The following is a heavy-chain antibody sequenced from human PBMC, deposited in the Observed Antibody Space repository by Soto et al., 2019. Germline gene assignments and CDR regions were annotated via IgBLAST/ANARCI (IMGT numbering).Heavy chain of an antibody. CDR2: ISSSSSTI. D-gene: IGHD2-2*01. CDR1: GFTFSSYS. CDR3: ARDEEVGYQLTFENFDY. V-gene: IGHV3-48*02. J-gene: IGHJ4*02. Sequence: EVQLVESGGGLVQPGGSLRLSCAASGFTFSSYSMNWVRQAPGKGLEWVSYISSSSSTIYYADSVKGRFTISRDNAKNSLYLQMNSLRDEDTAVYYCARDEEVGYQLTFENFDYWGQGTLDTVSS.